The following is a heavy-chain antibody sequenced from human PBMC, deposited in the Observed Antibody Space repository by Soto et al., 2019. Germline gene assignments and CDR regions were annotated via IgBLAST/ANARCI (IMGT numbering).Heavy chain of an antibody. CDR1: GFTFSSHA. V-gene: IGHV3-23*01. CDR3: AKDPSIAVDGWFDP. CDR2: ISGSGGST. D-gene: IGHD6-19*01. Sequence: GGSLRLSCAASGFTFSSHAMSWVRQAPGKGLEWVSAISGSGGSTYYADSVKGRFTISRDNSKNTLYLQMNSLRAEDTAVYYCAKDPSIAVDGWFDPWGQGTLVTVSS. J-gene: IGHJ5*02.